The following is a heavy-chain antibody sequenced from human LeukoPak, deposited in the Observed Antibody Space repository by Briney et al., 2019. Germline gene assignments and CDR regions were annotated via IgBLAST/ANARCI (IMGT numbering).Heavy chain of an antibody. J-gene: IGHJ4*02. CDR2: ISGSGDST. V-gene: IGHV3-23*01. Sequence: GGSLRLSCAASGFAFSNYGIHWVRQAPGKGLEWVSGISGSGDSTYYADSVKGRFTISRDNSKNTLYLQMNSLRAEDTAVYYCARRSGIAVAGAFDYWGQGTLVTVSS. CDR1: GFAFSNYG. CDR3: ARRSGIAVAGAFDY. D-gene: IGHD6-19*01.